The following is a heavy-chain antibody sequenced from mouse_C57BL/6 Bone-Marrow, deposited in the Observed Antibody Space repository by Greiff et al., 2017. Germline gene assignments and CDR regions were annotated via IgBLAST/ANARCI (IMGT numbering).Heavy chain of an antibody. Sequence: QVQLQQPGAELVKPGASVKLSCKASGYTFTSYWMHWVKQRPGRGLEWIGRIDPNSGGTKYNEKFKSKATLTVDKPSSTAYMQLSSLTSEDSAVYDCGYGSSPQYYAMDYWGQGTSVTVSS. J-gene: IGHJ4*01. D-gene: IGHD1-1*01. V-gene: IGHV1-72*01. CDR1: GYTFTSYW. CDR3: GYGSSPQYYAMDY. CDR2: IDPNSGGT.